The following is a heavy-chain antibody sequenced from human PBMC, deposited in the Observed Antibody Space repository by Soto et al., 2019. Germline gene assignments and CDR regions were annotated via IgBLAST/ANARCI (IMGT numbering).Heavy chain of an antibody. Sequence: GGSLRLSCAASGFTFSSYWMSWVRQAPGKGLEWVANIKQDGSEKYYVDSVKGRFTISRDNAKNSLYLQMNSLRAEDTAVYYCARDLGRSSSWYLYYYYGMDVWGQGTTVTVSS. J-gene: IGHJ6*02. CDR2: IKQDGSEK. V-gene: IGHV3-7*01. CDR1: GFTFSSYW. CDR3: ARDLGRSSSWYLYYYYGMDV. D-gene: IGHD6-13*01.